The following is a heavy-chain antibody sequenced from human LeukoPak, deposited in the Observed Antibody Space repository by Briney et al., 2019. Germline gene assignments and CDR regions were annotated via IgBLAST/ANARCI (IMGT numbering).Heavy chain of an antibody. D-gene: IGHD5-12*01. V-gene: IGHV4-34*01. CDR3: ARAVGYLQYYYYYGMDV. CDR1: GGSFSGYY. CDR2: INHSGST. Sequence: SETLSLTCAVYGGSFSGYYWSWIRQPPGKGLEWIGEINHSGSTNYNPSLKSRVTISVDTSKNQFSLKLSSVTAADTAVYYCARAVGYLQYYYYYGMDVWGQGTTLTVSS. J-gene: IGHJ6*02.